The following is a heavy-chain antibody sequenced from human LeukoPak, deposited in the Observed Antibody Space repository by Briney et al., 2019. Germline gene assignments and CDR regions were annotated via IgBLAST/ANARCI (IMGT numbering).Heavy chain of an antibody. CDR3: ARLVMYDGVAPDY. Sequence: SVKVSCKASGGTFSSYAISWVRQAPGQGLEWMGGIIPIFGTANYAQKFQGRVTITADESTSTAYMELSSLRSEDTAVYYCARLVMYDGVAPDYWGQGTLVTVSS. CDR2: IIPIFGTA. J-gene: IGHJ4*02. CDR1: GGTFSSYA. D-gene: IGHD2/OR15-2a*01. V-gene: IGHV1-69*13.